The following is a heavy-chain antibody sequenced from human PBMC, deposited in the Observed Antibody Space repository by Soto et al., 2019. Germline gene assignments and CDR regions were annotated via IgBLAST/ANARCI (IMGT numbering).Heavy chain of an antibody. J-gene: IGHJ1*01. D-gene: IGHD2-21*02. Sequence: QLQLQESGPGLVKPSETLSLTCTVSGGSISSRSYYWAWIRQPPGKGLEWIGSINYSGSTYYNPSLKSRVTISVDTSKNQFSLKLSSVTAADTAVYYCANYFYVMTKDFPHWGQGTLVTVSS. CDR1: GGSISSRSYY. CDR2: INYSGST. CDR3: ANYFYVMTKDFPH. V-gene: IGHV4-39*01.